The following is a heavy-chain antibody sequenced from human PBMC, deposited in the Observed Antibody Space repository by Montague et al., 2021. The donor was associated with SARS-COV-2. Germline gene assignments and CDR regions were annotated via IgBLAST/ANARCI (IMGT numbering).Heavy chain of an antibody. D-gene: IGHD3-10*01. J-gene: IGHJ4*02. CDR1: GRSFSGYF. CDR2: VKHTGFT. CDR3: ARGKDDITVALVVISSSSYFDS. Sequence: SETLSPTCAVYGRSFSGYFWTWVRQSPGKGLEWIGEVKHTGFTNYNPSLKSRVTISMDTSKNQFSLRLTSVTAADTAVYYCARGKDDITVALVVISSSSYFDSWSRGTPVTVSS. V-gene: IGHV4-34*01.